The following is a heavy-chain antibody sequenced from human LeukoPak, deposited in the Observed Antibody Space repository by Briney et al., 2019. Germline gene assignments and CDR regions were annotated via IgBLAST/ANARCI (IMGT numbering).Heavy chain of an antibody. J-gene: IGHJ6*03. CDR1: GFAFNNDA. V-gene: IGHV3-23*01. CDR2: IVGDSTIE. D-gene: IGHD5-18*01. CDR3: ARQPYFYYYLDV. Sequence: GGSQRLSCAASGFAFNNDAMTWVRQPPGKGLEWVSTIVGDSTIEYYADSVKGRFTISSDNSKTMLFLHMNSLRAEDTAIYYCARQPYFYYYLDVWGKGTTVTVTS.